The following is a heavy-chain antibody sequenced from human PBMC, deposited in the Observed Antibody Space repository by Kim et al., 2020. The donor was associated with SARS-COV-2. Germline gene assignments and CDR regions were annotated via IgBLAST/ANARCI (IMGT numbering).Heavy chain of an antibody. V-gene: IGHV5-51*01. CDR3: ARRGHGYAI. D-gene: IGHD5-12*01. J-gene: IGHJ3*02. Sequence: SDTRYSPSFQGQVTISADKSISTAYLQWSSLKASDTAMYYCARRGHGYAIWGQGTMVTVSS. CDR2: SDT.